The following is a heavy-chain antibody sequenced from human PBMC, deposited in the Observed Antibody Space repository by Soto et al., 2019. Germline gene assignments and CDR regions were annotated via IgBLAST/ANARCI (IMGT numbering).Heavy chain of an antibody. Sequence: QLQLQESRSGLVKPSQTLSLTCAVSGGSISSGNYYWRWLRQPPGKGLEWIGFIYHSGTTYYNPCLPSRGTMSADRSGNQLSLRLGAVTAADTAVYFCSGSHSELGLGDDVEHWGQGTLLTVSS. CDR2: IYHSGTT. CDR3: SGSHSELGLGDDVEH. J-gene: IGHJ5*02. V-gene: IGHV4-30-2*01. D-gene: IGHD3-16*01. CDR1: GGSISSGNYY.